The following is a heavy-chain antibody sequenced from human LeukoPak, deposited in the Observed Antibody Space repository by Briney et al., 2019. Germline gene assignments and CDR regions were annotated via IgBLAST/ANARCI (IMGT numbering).Heavy chain of an antibody. CDR1: GFTFSSYA. J-gene: IGHJ4*02. D-gene: IGHD3-9*01. CDR3: AKVDPPAPYDILTGHFDY. CDR2: ISGSGGST. V-gene: IGHV3-23*01. Sequence: PGGSLRLSCAASGFTFSSYAMSWVRQAPGKGLEWVSAISGSGGSTYYADSVKGRFTISRDNSKNTLYLQMNSLRAEDTAVYYCAKVDPPAPYDILTGHFDYWGQGTLVTVSS.